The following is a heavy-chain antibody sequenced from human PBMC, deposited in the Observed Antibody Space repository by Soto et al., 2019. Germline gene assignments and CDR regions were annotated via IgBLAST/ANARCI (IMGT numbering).Heavy chain of an antibody. Sequence: EVQLVESGGGLVPPGRSLRLCCAAAGFTFDDYAMHWVRRVPGKGLEWVSSISWNSNIIGYADSVKGRFTISRDNAKNSLYLQMNSLRPEDTALYYCAKGGPDGFCSGGRCYFDYWGQGTLVTVSS. D-gene: IGHD2-15*01. CDR2: ISWNSNII. V-gene: IGHV3-9*01. CDR3: AKGGPDGFCSGGRCYFDY. J-gene: IGHJ4*02. CDR1: GFTFDDYA.